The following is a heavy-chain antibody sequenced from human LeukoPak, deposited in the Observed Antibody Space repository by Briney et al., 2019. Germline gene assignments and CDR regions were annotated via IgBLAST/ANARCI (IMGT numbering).Heavy chain of an antibody. CDR2: ISSSSSYI. J-gene: IGHJ4*02. Sequence: PGGSLRLSCAASGFTFSSYSMNWVRQAPGKGLEWVSSISSSSSYIYYADSVKGRFTISRDNAKNSLYLQMNSLRAEDTAVYYCARDTGYDSSGYPYYFDNWGQGTLVTVSS. D-gene: IGHD3-22*01. CDR3: ARDTGYDSSGYPYYFDN. V-gene: IGHV3-21*01. CDR1: GFTFSSYS.